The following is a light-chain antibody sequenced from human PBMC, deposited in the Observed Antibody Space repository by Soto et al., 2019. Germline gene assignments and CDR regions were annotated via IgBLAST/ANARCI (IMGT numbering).Light chain of an antibody. Sequence: QSVLTQPPSVSAAPGQDVTISCSGSGSNIGTNSVSWYQQIPGAAPKLLIFDNDQRPSGIPDRFSASKSDTSATLDITGLQTGDEAGYYCATWDSTRSGVVFGAGTKLTVL. J-gene: IGLJ2*01. CDR1: GSNIGTNS. CDR2: DND. V-gene: IGLV1-51*01. CDR3: ATWDSTRSGVV.